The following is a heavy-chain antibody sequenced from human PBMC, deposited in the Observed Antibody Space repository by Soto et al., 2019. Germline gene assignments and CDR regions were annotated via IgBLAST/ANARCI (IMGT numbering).Heavy chain of an antibody. CDR2: ISGSGGST. V-gene: IGHV3-23*01. CDR3: AKDVEMATISILPDY. Sequence: EVQLLESGGGLVQPGGSLRLSCAASGFTFSSYAMSWVRQAPGKGLEWVSAISGSGGSTYYADSVKGRFTISRDNSKNTLYMQMNSLRADDTAVYYCAKDVEMATISILPDYWGQGTLVTVSS. J-gene: IGHJ4*02. CDR1: GFTFSSYA. D-gene: IGHD5-12*01.